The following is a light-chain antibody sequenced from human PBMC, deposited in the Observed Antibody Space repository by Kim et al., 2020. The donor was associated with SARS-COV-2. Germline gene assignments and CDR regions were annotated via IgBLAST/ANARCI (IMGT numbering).Light chain of an antibody. CDR3: TSYTSTITWV. V-gene: IGLV2-14*04. J-gene: IGLJ3*02. CDR1: SIDVGGFNF. Sequence: GQSPTISCTGTSIDVGGFNFVSCYQPYPGKAPKLMIYAVSKRPSGVSNRFSGSKSGNTASLTISGLQAEDEADYYCTSYTSTITWVFGGGTQLTVL. CDR2: AVS.